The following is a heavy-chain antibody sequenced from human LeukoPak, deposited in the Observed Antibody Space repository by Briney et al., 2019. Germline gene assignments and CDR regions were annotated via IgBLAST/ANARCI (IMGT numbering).Heavy chain of an antibody. CDR2: INSDGSST. CDR1: GFTFSSYW. D-gene: IGHD1-26*01. CDR3: AKEELGRGGALDS. V-gene: IGHV3-74*01. J-gene: IGHJ5*01. Sequence: PGGSLRLSCAASGFTFSSYWMHWVRQAPGKGLVWVSRINSDGSSTRYADSVKGRFTISRDNSKNTLYLQMNSLRVADTAVYYCAKEELGRGGALDSWGQGTLVTVSS.